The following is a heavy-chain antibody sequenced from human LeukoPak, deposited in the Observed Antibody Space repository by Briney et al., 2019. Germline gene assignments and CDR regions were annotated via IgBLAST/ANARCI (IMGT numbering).Heavy chain of an antibody. CDR2: INAGNGNT. CDR1: GYTFTSYA. CDR3: ARDLYYDSSGYPEPLDY. D-gene: IGHD3-22*01. V-gene: IGHV1-3*01. Sequence: GASVKVSCKASGYTFTSYAMHWVRQAPGQSLEWMGWINAGNGNTKYSQKFQGRVTITRDTSASTAYMELSSLRSEDTAVYYCARDLYYDSSGYPEPLDYWGQGTLVTVSS. J-gene: IGHJ4*02.